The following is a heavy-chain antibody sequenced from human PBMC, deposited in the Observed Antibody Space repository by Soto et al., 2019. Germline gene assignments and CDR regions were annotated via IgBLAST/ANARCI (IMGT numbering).Heavy chain of an antibody. CDR3: ARSQGSSTSLEIYYYYYYGMDV. Sequence: QVQLVQSGAEVKKPGSSVKVSCKASGGTFGSYAISWVRQATGQGLEWMGGIIPIPGTANYAQKFQGRVTMAADESTSTAYMELSSLRSEDTAVYYCARSQGSSTSLEIYYYYYYGMDVWGQGTTVTVSS. CDR1: GGTFGSYA. V-gene: IGHV1-69*01. CDR2: IIPIPGTA. J-gene: IGHJ6*02. D-gene: IGHD2-2*01.